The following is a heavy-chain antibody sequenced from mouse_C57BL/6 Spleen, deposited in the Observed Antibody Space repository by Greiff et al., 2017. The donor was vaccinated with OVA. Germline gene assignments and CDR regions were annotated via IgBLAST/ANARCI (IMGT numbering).Heavy chain of an antibody. D-gene: IGHD2-1*01. Sequence: EVQLVESGGDLVKPGGSLKLSCAASGFTFSSYGMSWVRQTPDQRLEWVATISSGGSYTYYPDSVKGRFTISRDNAKNTLYLQMSSLKSDDTAMYYGAIPHDVNYSYFDYWGKGTTLTVS. V-gene: IGHV5-6*01. CDR3: AIPHDVNYSYFDY. CDR2: ISSGGSYT. J-gene: IGHJ2*01. CDR1: GFTFSSYG.